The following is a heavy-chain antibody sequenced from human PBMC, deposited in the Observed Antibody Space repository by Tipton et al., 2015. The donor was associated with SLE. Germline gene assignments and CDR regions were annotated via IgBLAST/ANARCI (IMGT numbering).Heavy chain of an antibody. D-gene: IGHD5-18*01. CDR3: TREGGSYGYDY. CDR1: GFTFGDYA. V-gene: IGHV3-49*03. Sequence: SLRLSCTVSGFTFGDYAMSWFRQAPGKGLEWVGVIRSKGYGGTKEYAASVKGRFTISRDDSKSIAYLQMNSLKTEDTAVYYCTREGGSYGYDYWGQGTLVTVSS. CDR2: IRSKGYGGTK. J-gene: IGHJ4*02.